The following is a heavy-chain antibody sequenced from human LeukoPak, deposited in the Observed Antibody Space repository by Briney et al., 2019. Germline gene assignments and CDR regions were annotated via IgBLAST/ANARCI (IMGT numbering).Heavy chain of an antibody. CDR1: GFTFSNYA. D-gene: IGHD6-13*01. J-gene: IGHJ4*02. V-gene: IGHV3-23*01. CDR3: AKSPAGSSWPSIDY. CDR2: ISGSGGST. Sequence: PGGSLRLSCEASGFTFSNYAMSWVRQAPGKGLECVSPISGSGGSTYYRDSVKGRFTVSRDNSKNTLYLRMNSLRAEDTAVYYCAKSPAGSSWPSIDYWGQGTLVTVSS.